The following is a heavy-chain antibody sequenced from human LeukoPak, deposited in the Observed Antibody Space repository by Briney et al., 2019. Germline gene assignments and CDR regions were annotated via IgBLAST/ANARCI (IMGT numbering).Heavy chain of an antibody. Sequence: PGGSLRLSCAASGFTFSDNYMSWIRQAPGKGLEWVSYISGSSSYTNYVDSVKGRFTISRDNAKNSLYLQMNSLRAEDTAVYYCAKGGYCSGGSCYRRYYFDDWGQGTLVTVSS. CDR2: ISGSSSYT. D-gene: IGHD2-15*01. V-gene: IGHV3-11*05. J-gene: IGHJ4*02. CDR3: AKGGYCSGGSCYRRYYFDD. CDR1: GFTFSDNY.